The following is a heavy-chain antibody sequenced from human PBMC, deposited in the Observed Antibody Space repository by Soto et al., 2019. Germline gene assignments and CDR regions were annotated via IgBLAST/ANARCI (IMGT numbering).Heavy chain of an antibody. Sequence: GGSLRLSCSASGFTFSSYAMHWVRQAPGKGLEYVSAISSNGGSTYYADSVKGRFTISRDNSKNTLYLQMNSLRAEDTAVHYCAKDLLLWFGESVDWGQGTLVTVSS. CDR3: AKDLLLWFGESVD. CDR1: GFTFSSYA. V-gene: IGHV3-64D*08. D-gene: IGHD3-10*01. J-gene: IGHJ4*02. CDR2: ISSNGGST.